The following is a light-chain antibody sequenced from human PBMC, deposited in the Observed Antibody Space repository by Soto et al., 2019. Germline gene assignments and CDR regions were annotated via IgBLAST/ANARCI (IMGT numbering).Light chain of an antibody. CDR2: KAS. J-gene: IGKJ3*01. CDR1: QSISSW. Sequence: DLQMTQSPSTLSASVGDRVTITCRASQSISSWLAWYQQKPGKAPKLLLYKASSLESGVPSRFSCSESGTEFSLTISSLQPDDFATYYCQHHNSYPVTFGPGTNVDIK. CDR3: QHHNSYPVT. V-gene: IGKV1-5*03.